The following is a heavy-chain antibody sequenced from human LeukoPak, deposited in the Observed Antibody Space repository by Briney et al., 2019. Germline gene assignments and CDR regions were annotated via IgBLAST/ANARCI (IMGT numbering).Heavy chain of an antibody. CDR2: INAGNGNT. D-gene: IGHD6-19*01. Sequence: SVKVSCKASGYIFTIYAVHWVRQAPGQRLEWMGWINAGNGNTKYSQKFQGRVTISRDASASTVYMELSSLQSEDTAVYYCARVGSSGWHFDYWGQGTLVTVSS. CDR1: GYIFTIYA. V-gene: IGHV1-3*01. CDR3: ARVGSSGWHFDY. J-gene: IGHJ4*02.